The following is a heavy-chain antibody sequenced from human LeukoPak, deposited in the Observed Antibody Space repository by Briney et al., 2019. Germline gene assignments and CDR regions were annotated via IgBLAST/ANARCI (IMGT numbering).Heavy chain of an antibody. V-gene: IGHV4-59*01. J-gene: IGHJ4*02. Sequence: SETLSLTCTVSGGSISSYYWSWLRQPPGKGLEWIGYIYYSGSTNYNPSLKSRVTISVDTSKNQFSLKLSSVTAADTAVYYCARVAFWSGSEYFDYWGQGTLVTVSS. D-gene: IGHD3-3*01. CDR1: GGSISSYY. CDR3: ARVAFWSGSEYFDY. CDR2: IYYSGST.